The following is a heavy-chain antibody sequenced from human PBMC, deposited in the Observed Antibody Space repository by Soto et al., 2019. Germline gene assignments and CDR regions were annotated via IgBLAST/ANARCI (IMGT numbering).Heavy chain of an antibody. CDR1: GGSISRGNYY. CDR3: ARGVAA. J-gene: IGHJ4*02. Sequence: SETLSLTCTVSGGSISRGNYYWSWIRQHPGKGLEWIGYISYSGSTYYNPSLKNRVTISVDTSKNQFSLKLSSVTAADTAVYYCARGVAAWGQGTLVTVSS. D-gene: IGHD6-19*01. V-gene: IGHV4-31*03. CDR2: ISYSGST.